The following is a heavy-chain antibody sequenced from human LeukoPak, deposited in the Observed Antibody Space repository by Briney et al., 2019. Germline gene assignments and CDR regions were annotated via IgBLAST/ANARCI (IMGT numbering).Heavy chain of an antibody. CDR3: ARWGDFGITNDAFDI. Sequence: GGSLRLSCAASGFTFSSYWMHWVRHAPGKGLVWVSRINSDGSSTSYADSVKGRFTISRDNAKNTLYLQMNSLRAEDTAVYYCARWGDFGITNDAFDIWGQGTMVTVSS. J-gene: IGHJ3*02. CDR1: GFTFSSYW. D-gene: IGHD3-16*02. V-gene: IGHV3-74*01. CDR2: INSDGSST.